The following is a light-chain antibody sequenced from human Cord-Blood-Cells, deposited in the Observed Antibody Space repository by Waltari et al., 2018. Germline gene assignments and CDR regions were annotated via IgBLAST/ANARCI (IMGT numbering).Light chain of an antibody. CDR1: SSDVGGYNY. Sequence: QSALTQPASVSGSPGQSITISCTGTSSDVGGYNYVSWYQHHPVKAPKLMIYDVSNRPSGVSNRFSSSKSGNTPSLTISGLQAEDEADYYCRSYTSSSVVFGGGTKLTVL. CDR2: DVS. V-gene: IGLV2-14*03. CDR3: RSYTSSSVV. J-gene: IGLJ2*01.